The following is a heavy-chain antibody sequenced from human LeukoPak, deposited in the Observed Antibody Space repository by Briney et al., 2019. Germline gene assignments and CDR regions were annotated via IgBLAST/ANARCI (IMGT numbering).Heavy chain of an antibody. CDR1: RGSISSGGHY. V-gene: IGHV4-31*03. CDR3: AGEILYDSLPGHYKTEYFQQ. Sequence: PSETLSLTCNVSRGSISSGGHYWSWIRQRPGKGLEWMGYMYFTGSTYYNPSLQSRLIISADTSMTQFSLRLRSVTAADTAVYYCAGEILYDSLPGHYKTEYFQQWGQGSLVSVSS. D-gene: IGHD3-9*01. J-gene: IGHJ1*01. CDR2: MYFTGST.